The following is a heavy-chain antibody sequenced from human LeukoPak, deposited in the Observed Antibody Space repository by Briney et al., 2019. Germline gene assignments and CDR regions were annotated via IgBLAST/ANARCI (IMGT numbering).Heavy chain of an antibody. J-gene: IGHJ4*02. CDR3: ARELGLSYYYDSSGYPLDY. V-gene: IGHV1-69*04. CDR1: GGTFSSYA. D-gene: IGHD3-22*01. Sequence: SLKVSCKASGGTFSSYAISWVRQAPGQGLEWMGRIIPSLGIANYAQKFQGRVTITADKSTSTAYMELSSLRSEDTAVYYCARELGLSYYYDSSGYPLDYWGQGTLVTVSS. CDR2: IIPSLGIA.